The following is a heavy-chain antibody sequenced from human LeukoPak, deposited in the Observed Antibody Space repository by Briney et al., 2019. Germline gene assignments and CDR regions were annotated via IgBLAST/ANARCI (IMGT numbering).Heavy chain of an antibody. V-gene: IGHV1-69*05. CDR1: GGTFSSYA. D-gene: IGHD5-18*01. Sequence: SVKVSCKASGGTFSSYAISWVRQAPGQGLEWMGGIIPIFGTANYAQKFQGRVTITTDESTSTAYMEPSSLRSEDTAVYYCARGGRYSYGPDYWGQGTLVTVSS. CDR2: IIPIFGTA. CDR3: ARGGRYSYGPDY. J-gene: IGHJ4*02.